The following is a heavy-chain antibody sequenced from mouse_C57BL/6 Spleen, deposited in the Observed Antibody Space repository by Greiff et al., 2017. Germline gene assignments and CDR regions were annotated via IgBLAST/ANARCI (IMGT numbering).Heavy chain of an antibody. D-gene: IGHD1-1*01. CDR3: ARVYYGSIDWYFDV. CDR1: GFSLTSYA. Sequence: QVQLKESGPGLVAPSQSLSITCTVSGFSLTSYAISWVRQPPGKGLEWLGVIWTGGGRNYNSALKSRLSISKDNSKSQVFLKMNSLQTDDTARYYCARVYYGSIDWYFDVWGTGTTVTVSS. V-gene: IGHV2-9-1*01. CDR2: IWTGGGR. J-gene: IGHJ1*03.